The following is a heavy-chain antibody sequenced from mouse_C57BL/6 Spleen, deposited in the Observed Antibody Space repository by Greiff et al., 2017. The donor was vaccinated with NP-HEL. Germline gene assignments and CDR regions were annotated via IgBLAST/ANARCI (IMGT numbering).Heavy chain of an antibody. J-gene: IGHJ2*01. V-gene: IGHV5-6*01. Sequence: EVKLVESGGDLVKPGGSLKLSCAASGFTFSSYGMSWVRQTPDKRLEWVATISSGGSYTYYPDSVKGRFTISRDNAKNTLYLQMSSLKSEDTAMYYCASPLYSNFDYWGQGTTLTVSS. D-gene: IGHD2-5*01. CDR1: GFTFSSYG. CDR2: ISSGGSYT. CDR3: ASPLYSNFDY.